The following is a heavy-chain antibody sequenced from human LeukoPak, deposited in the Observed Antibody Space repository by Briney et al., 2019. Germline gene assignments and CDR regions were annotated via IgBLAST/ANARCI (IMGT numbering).Heavy chain of an antibody. J-gene: IGHJ4*02. D-gene: IGHD3-10*01. CDR1: GFSFSDAW. CDR2: IKRKSQGETT. CDR3: TTDPQLWFGGKSYFDY. Sequence: GGSLRLSCAASGFSFSDAWMTWVRQAPGKGLEWVGRIKRKSQGETTDYATSVKGRFTISRDDSKNTLYLQMNSLKTEDTAVYYCTTDPQLWFGGKSYFDYWGQGTLVTVSS. V-gene: IGHV3-15*01.